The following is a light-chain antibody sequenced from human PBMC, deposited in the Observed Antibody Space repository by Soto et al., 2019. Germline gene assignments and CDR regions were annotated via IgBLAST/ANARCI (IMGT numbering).Light chain of an antibody. Sequence: EIVLTQSPGTLSLSPGERATLSFRSSQSVSSNYLAWYQQKPGQAPRLLIYGASSRATGIPDRFSGSGSGTDFTLTISRLEPEDFVVYYCQQYGSSPPLTFGGGTKVDI. V-gene: IGKV3-20*01. J-gene: IGKJ4*01. CDR3: QQYGSSPPLT. CDR2: GAS. CDR1: QSVSSNY.